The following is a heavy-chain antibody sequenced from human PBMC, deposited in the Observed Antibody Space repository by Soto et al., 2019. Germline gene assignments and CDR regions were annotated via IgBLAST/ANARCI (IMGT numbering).Heavy chain of an antibody. CDR1: GGSITSGNYY. Sequence: SETLSLTCTVSGGSITSGNYYWSWLRQPPGTGLEWIGFISYSGSAYYNPSLKSRVTISVDTSKNQFSLNLSFVTAADTAVYYCATMGTPATGLYYFDYWGQGTLVTVSS. CDR2: ISYSGSA. J-gene: IGHJ4*02. V-gene: IGHV4-30-4*01. CDR3: ATMGTPATGLYYFDY. D-gene: IGHD2-15*01.